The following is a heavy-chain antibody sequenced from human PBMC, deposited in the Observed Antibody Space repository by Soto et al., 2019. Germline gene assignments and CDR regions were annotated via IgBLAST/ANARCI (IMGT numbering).Heavy chain of an antibody. CDR3: ARWVGGSMSDNSVQYDS. CDR1: GFTFSRNG. D-gene: IGHD3-22*01. Sequence: QVQLVESGGGVVQPGTSLRLTCAGSGFTFSRNGMHWVRQAPGKGLEWVALVSYDGSQKYYVDSVKGRFTISRDNSENTLYLKINSLRPEDTAVYYYARWVGGSMSDNSVQYDSWGQGTLVTVSS. CDR2: VSYDGSQK. J-gene: IGHJ5*01. V-gene: IGHV3-30*03.